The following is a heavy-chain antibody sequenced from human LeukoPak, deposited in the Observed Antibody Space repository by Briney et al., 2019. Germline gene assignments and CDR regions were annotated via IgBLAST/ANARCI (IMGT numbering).Heavy chain of an antibody. Sequence: PGGSLTLSCAASGFTFSSYEMNWVRLAPGKGLRWVSYISSISNTMYYADSVKCRFTISRDNSKNTLYLQMNSLRAEDTAVYYCAKGYRVRFRGILEYFDYWGQGTLVTVSS. J-gene: IGHJ4*02. V-gene: IGHV3-48*01. CDR2: ISSISNTM. D-gene: IGHD2/OR15-2a*01. CDR3: AKGYRVRFRGILEYFDY. CDR1: GFTFSSYE.